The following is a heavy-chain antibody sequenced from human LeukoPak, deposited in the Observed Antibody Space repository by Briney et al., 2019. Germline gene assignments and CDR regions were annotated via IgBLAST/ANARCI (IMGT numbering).Heavy chain of an antibody. Sequence: GGSLRLSCAASGFTFSDCALDWVRQASGKGLEWVGRISSKDNNYATAYGASVKGRFTISRDDSKNTAYLQMNSLKTEDTAVYYCTTFLDPAPSWGQGTLVTVSS. CDR1: GFTFSDCA. D-gene: IGHD5-18*01. V-gene: IGHV3-73*01. CDR3: TTFLDPAPS. CDR2: ISSKDNNYAT. J-gene: IGHJ5*02.